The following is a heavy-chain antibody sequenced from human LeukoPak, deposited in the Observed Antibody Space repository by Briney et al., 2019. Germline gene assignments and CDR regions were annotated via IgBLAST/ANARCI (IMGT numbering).Heavy chain of an antibody. V-gene: IGHV1-18*04. CDR1: GYTFTSYG. J-gene: IGHJ4*02. Sequence: ASVKVSCKASGYTFTSYGISWVRQAPGQGLEWMGWISAYNGNTNYAQKLQGRVTMTTDTSTSTAYMEPRSLRSDDTAVYYCARVSLSSSWRQGTLDYWGQGTLVTVSS. CDR2: ISAYNGNT. CDR3: ARVSLSSSWRQGTLDY. D-gene: IGHD6-13*01.